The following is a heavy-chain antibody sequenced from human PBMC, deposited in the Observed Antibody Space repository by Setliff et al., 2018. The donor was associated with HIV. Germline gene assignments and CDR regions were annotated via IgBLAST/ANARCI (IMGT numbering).Heavy chain of an antibody. D-gene: IGHD3-10*01. V-gene: IGHV7-4-1*02. CDR2: INTNTGNT. CDR3: ARDIGSRGGAFDM. Sequence: GASVKVSCKASGYRFTMYSMNWVRQAPGQGLEWMGWINTNTGNTMYAQGFTGRFVFSLDTSVSTAFLQITSLKAEDTAVYYCARDIGSRGGAFDMWGQGTRGT. CDR1: GYRFTMYS. J-gene: IGHJ3*02.